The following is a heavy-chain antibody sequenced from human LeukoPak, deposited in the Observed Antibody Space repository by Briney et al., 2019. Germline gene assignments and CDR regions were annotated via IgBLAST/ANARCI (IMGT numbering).Heavy chain of an antibody. CDR2: MYHRGTS. J-gene: IGHJ4*02. CDR3: ARVSGSYYSDY. D-gene: IGHD1-26*01. Sequence: SETLSLTCTVSGYSITSGFYWGWIRQSPGKGLEWIGSMYHRGTSYYNPSLKSRVTISVDTPKNQFSLKLESVTAADTALYYCARVSGSYYSDYWGRGTLVTVSS. CDR1: GYSITSGFY. V-gene: IGHV4-38-2*02.